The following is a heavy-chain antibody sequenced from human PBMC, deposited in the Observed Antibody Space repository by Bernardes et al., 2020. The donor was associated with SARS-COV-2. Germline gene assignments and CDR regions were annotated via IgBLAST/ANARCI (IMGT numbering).Heavy chain of an antibody. CDR2: INDRGRS. D-gene: IGHD3-22*01. CDR1: GDSISGYY. V-gene: IGHV4-59*01. Sequence: SETLSLTCTVSGDSISGYYWSWIRQPPGQGLEWIGNINDRGRSNYKPSLKSRLSMSVSASKNQLSLKLRSVTAADTAVYFCAKGPWFDSSGSDIWGQGTLVTVSS. J-gene: IGHJ3*02. CDR3: AKGPWFDSSGSDI.